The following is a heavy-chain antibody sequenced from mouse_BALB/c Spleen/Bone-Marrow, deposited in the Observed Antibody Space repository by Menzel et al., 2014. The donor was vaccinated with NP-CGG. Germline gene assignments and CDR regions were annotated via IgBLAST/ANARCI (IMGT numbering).Heavy chain of an antibody. J-gene: IGHJ4*01. D-gene: IGHD1-1*01. V-gene: IGHV1-14*01. CDR3: ARFGYYGSPYAMDY. Sequence: VQLKQSGPEGVKPGGSGKMSCKASGYTFTNYVLHWVKQKPGQGLEWIGYINPDNDGTKYNEKFKGKATLTSDKSSRTAYMELSSLTSEDSTVYYCARFGYYGSPYAMDYWGQGTSVTVSS. CDR2: INPDNDGT. CDR1: GYTFTNYV.